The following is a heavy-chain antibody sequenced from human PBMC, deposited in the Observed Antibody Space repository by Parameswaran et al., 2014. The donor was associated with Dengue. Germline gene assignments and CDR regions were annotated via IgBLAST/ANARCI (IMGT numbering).Heavy chain of an antibody. D-gene: IGHD4-23*01. J-gene: IGHJ4*02. CDR2: IYHSGST. CDR1: GYSISSGYY. Sequence: AGGSLRLSCAVSGYSISSGYYWGWIRQPPGKGLEWIGSIYHSGSTYYNPSLKSRVTISVDTSKNQFSLKLSSVTAADTAVYYCAREVTPMVDYWGQGTLVTVSS. CDR3: AREVTPMVDY. V-gene: IGHV4-38-2*02.